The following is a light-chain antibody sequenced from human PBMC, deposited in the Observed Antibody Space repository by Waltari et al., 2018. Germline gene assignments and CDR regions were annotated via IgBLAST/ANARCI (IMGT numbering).Light chain of an antibody. CDR3: QHRT. CDR1: QSVSSSY. J-gene: IGKJ2*02. CDR2: GAS. Sequence: EIVLTQSPGTLSLSPGERATLSYRASQSVSSSYLAWYQQKPGQAPRLLIYGASSRATGIPDRFSGSGSGTDFTLTISRLEPEDFAVYYCQHRTFGQGTKLEIK. V-gene: IGKV3-20*01.